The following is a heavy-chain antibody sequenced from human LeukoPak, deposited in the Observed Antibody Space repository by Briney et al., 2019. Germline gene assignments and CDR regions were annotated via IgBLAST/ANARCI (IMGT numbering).Heavy chain of an antibody. Sequence: PGGSLRLSCAAPGFTFSTYAMRWVRQAPGKGLEWVSAMSGSGANTYYADSVKGRFTVSRDNSNTTLYLQMNSLRAEDTAVYYCAKDRIAVPGTDRFEYFDYWGQGTLVTVSS. J-gene: IGHJ4*02. V-gene: IGHV3-23*01. CDR3: AKDRIAVPGTDRFEYFDY. D-gene: IGHD6-19*01. CDR2: MSGSGANT. CDR1: GFTFSTYA.